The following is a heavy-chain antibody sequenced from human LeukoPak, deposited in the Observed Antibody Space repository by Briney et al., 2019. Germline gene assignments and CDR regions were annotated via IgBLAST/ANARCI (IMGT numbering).Heavy chain of an antibody. J-gene: IGHJ5*01. CDR2: IYSGGIT. D-gene: IGHD5-18*01. CDR1: GFTFSTYW. Sequence: GGSLRLSCAASGFTFSTYWMSWVRQAPGKGLEWVSVIYSGGITYYADSVKGRFTISRDNSRNTVYLQINSLRGEDTAIYYARASLIQTPPASWGHGALVTVSS. V-gene: IGHV3-66*01. CDR3: ARASLIQTPPAS.